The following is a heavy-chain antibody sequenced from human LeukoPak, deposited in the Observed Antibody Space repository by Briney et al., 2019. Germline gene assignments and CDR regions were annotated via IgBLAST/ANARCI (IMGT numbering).Heavy chain of an antibody. V-gene: IGHV3-21*01. D-gene: IGHD5-18*01. CDR3: AREPRYTAIGVSDY. CDR1: GFTFSSYS. Sequence: PGGSLRLSCAASGFTFSSYSMNWVRQAPGKGLEWVSSISSSSSYIYYADSVKGRFTISRDNAKNSLYLQMNSLRAEDTAVYYCAREPRYTAIGVSDYWGQGTLVTVSS. J-gene: IGHJ4*02. CDR2: ISSSSSYI.